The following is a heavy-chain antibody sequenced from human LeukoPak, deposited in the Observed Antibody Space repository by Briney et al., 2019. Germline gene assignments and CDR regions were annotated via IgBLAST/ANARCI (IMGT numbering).Heavy chain of an antibody. CDR3: AKDYVEMATTGQSDY. Sequence: GGSLRLSCAASGFTVSSNYMSWVRQAPGKGLEWVSVIYSGGSTYYADSVKGRFTISRDNSKNTLYLQMNSLRAEDTAVYYCAKDYVEMATTGQSDYWGQGTLVTVSS. CDR1: GFTVSSNY. J-gene: IGHJ4*02. V-gene: IGHV3-66*01. CDR2: IYSGGST. D-gene: IGHD5-24*01.